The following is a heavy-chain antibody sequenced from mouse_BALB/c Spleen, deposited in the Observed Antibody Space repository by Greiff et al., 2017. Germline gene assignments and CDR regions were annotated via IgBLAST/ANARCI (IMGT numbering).Heavy chain of an antibody. CDR1: GFSLTSYG. V-gene: IGHV2-3*01. CDR2: IWGDGST. CDR3: AMIYYDYDESVPYYAMDY. Sequence: QVQLKQSGPGLVAPSQSLSITCTVSGFSLTSYGVSWVRQPPGKGLEWLGVIWGDGSTNYHSALISRLSISKDNSKSQVFLKLNSLQTDDTATYYCAMIYYDYDESVPYYAMDYWGQGTSVTVSS. D-gene: IGHD2-4*01. J-gene: IGHJ4*01.